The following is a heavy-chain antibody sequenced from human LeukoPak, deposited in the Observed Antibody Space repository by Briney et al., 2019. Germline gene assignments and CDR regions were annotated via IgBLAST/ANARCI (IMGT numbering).Heavy chain of an antibody. CDR2: INPNSGGT. V-gene: IGHV1-2*02. CDR1: GYTFTGYY. Sequence: ASVKVSCKASGYTFTGYYMHWVRQAPGQGLEWMGWINPNSGGTNYAQKFQGRVTMTRDTSISTAYMELSRLRSDDTAVCYCARDKHYGSGIRVNYYYYYMDVWGKGTTVTVSS. J-gene: IGHJ6*03. D-gene: IGHD3-10*01. CDR3: ARDKHYGSGIRVNYYYYYMDV.